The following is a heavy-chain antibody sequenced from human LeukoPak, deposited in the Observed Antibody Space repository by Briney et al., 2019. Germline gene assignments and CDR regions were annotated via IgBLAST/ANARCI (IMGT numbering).Heavy chain of an antibody. V-gene: IGHV4-39*01. J-gene: IGHJ3*02. Sequence: SETLSLTCTVSGGSISSSSYYWGWIRQPPGKGLEWIGSIYYSGSTYYNPSLKSRVTISVDTSKNQFSLKLSSVTAADTAVYYCSHTAYYDFWSGYYGSAFDIWGQGPMVTVSS. D-gene: IGHD3-3*01. CDR2: IYYSGST. CDR1: GGSISSSSYY. CDR3: SHTAYYDFWSGYYGSAFDI.